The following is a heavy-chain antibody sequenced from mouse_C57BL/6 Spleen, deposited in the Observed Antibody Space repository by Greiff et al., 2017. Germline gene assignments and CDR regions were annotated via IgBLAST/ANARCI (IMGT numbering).Heavy chain of an antibody. J-gene: IGHJ4*01. D-gene: IGHD3-2*02. CDR1: GYTFTSYW. V-gene: IGHV1-69*01. Sequence: LQPGAELVMPGASVKLSCKASGYTFTSYWMHWVKQRPGQGLEWIGEIDPSDSYTNYNQKFKGKSTLTVDKSSSTAYMQLSSLTSEDSAVYYCARGAQATGAMDYWGQGTSVTVSS. CDR3: ARGAQATGAMDY. CDR2: IDPSDSYT.